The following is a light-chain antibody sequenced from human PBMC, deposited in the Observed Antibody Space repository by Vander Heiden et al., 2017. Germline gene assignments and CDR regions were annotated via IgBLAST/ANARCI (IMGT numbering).Light chain of an antibody. V-gene: IGKV3-20*01. J-gene: IGKJ3*01. CDR2: GAS. CDR3: QQHCSSGIFT. Sequence: EIVLTQSPGTLSLSPGERATLSCRASQSVSSSYLAWYQQKPGQAPRLLIYGASSRATGIPDRFSGSGYGTDFTLTISRREPEDFAVYYCQQHCSSGIFTFGHGTKVXIK. CDR1: QSVSSSY.